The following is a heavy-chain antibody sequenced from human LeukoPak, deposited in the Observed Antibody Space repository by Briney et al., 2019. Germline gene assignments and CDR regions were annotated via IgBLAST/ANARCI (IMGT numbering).Heavy chain of an antibody. V-gene: IGHV3-21*01. CDR3: VRDANPASGELIDDNWFDP. CDR2: IGTVSFHR. Sequence: GGSLRLSCAASGFTFSSYEMNWVRQAPGKGLEWVSSIGTVSFHRYYTDSVKGRFTISRDNAKNSLFLQMDSLRVEDTAIYYCVRDANPASGELIDDNWFDPWGQGTLVTVSS. D-gene: IGHD1-7*01. CDR1: GFTFSSYE. J-gene: IGHJ5*02.